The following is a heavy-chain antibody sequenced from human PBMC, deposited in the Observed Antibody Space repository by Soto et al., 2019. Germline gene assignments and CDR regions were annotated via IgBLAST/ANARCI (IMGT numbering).Heavy chain of an antibody. V-gene: IGHV3-23*01. J-gene: IGHJ5*02. CDR3: AKDRLASAGVARFDP. CDR1: GFTFSSYA. D-gene: IGHD3-3*01. CDR2: ISGSGVNT. Sequence: GGSLRLSCAASGFTFSSYAMSWVRQTPGLGLEWVSTISGSGVNTYYADAVRGRFTISRDNSGNMLFLQMDSLRADDTAVYYCAKDRLASAGVARFDPWGQGTLVTVSS.